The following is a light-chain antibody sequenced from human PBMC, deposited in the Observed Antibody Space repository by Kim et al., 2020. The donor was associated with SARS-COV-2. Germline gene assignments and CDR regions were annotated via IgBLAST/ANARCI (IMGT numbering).Light chain of an antibody. CDR2: YAR. CDR3: QVWDSSSDHRV. V-gene: IGLV3-21*04. CDR1: NIGSKS. Sequence: APGKTARITCGGNNIGSKSVHWYQQKPGQAPVLVIHYARDRPSGIPERFSGSNSGNTATLTISRVEAGDEADYYCQVWDSSSDHRVFGGGTKLTVL. J-gene: IGLJ3*02.